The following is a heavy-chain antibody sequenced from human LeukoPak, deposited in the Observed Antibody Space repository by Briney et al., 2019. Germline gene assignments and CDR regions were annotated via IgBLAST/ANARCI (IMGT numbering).Heavy chain of an antibody. CDR1: GFTFSSYS. CDR3: AKMSGDCSSISCSSFDY. D-gene: IGHD2-2*03. CDR2: IRGSGGTT. V-gene: IGHV3-23*01. J-gene: IGHJ4*02. Sequence: GGSLRLSCAASGFTFSSYSMNWVRQAPGKGLEWVARIRGSGGTTNYADSVKGRFTISRDNSKNTLYLQMSYLRAEDTAVYYCAKMSGDCSSISCSSFDYWGQGALVTVSS.